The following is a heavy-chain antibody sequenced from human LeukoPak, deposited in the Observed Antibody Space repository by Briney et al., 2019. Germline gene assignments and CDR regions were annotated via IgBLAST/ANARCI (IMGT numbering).Heavy chain of an antibody. CDR1: GFTFSSYS. D-gene: IGHD6-19*01. J-gene: IGHJ3*02. CDR3: ARGSSGWSPAHAFDI. CDR2: ISSSSSYI. V-gene: IGHV3-21*01. Sequence: GGSLRLSCAASGFTFSSYSMNWVRQAPGKGLEWVSSISSSSSYIYYADSVKGRFTISRDKAKNSLYLQMNSPRAEDTAVYYCARGSSGWSPAHAFDIWGQGTMVTVSS.